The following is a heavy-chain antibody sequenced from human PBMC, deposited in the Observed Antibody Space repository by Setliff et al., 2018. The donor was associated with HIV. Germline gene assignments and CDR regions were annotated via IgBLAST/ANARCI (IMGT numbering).Heavy chain of an antibody. Sequence: ASVKVSCKAARGTFNNCALSWVRQAPGQGLEWMGGIIPILGVTNYAQKFQGRVTITADESTSTAYMELSSLRSEDTAVYYCARIVRPSYYYYYYMDVWGKGTTVTVSS. CDR2: IIPILGVT. V-gene: IGHV1-69*10. CDR3: ARIVRPSYYYYYYMDV. CDR1: RGTFNNCA. J-gene: IGHJ6*03. D-gene: IGHD3-10*02.